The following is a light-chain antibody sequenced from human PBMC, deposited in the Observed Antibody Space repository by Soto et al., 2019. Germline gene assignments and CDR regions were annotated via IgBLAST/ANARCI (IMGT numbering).Light chain of an antibody. J-gene: IGKJ4*01. V-gene: IGKV3D-20*02. CDR2: DAS. Sequence: EIVWTDSPGTLSLSPLERATLSFMASQSVSSSYLAWYQQKPGQAPSLIIYDASVRATGIPARFSGSGSGTDFTLTISSLEPEDFAVYYCQEGTYWPAFGGGTKVDI. CDR3: QEGTYWPA. CDR1: QSVSSSY.